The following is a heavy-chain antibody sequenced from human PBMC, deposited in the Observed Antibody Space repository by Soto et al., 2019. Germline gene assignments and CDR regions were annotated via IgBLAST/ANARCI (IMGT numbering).Heavy chain of an antibody. D-gene: IGHD3-3*01. CDR1: GFSLNTGGVG. J-gene: IGHJ4*02. V-gene: IGHV2-5*02. Sequence: SGPTLVNPTQTLTLTCTFSGFSLNTGGVGVGWIRQPPGKALEWLAVIFWDDDKRYSPSLKSRLTIFKDTSKNQVVLLMTNIDRVDTAAYDFAYRVGKYNFWNGGYFDFWGQGTLVTVSS. CDR2: IFWDDDK. CDR3: AYRVGKYNFWNGGYFDF.